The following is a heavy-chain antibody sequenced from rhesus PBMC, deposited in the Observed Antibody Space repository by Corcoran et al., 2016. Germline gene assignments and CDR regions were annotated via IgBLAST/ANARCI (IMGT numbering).Heavy chain of an antibody. J-gene: IGHJ4*01. CDR3: ARNPYYGSNYFDY. CDR2: IYGSGGST. D-gene: IGHD4-29*01. CDR1: GGSISDSYY. V-gene: IGHV4-92*01. Sequence: QVQLQESGPGLVKPSETLSLTCTVSGGSISDSYYWSWIRQPPGQGLEWMGRIYGSGGSTNYNPSLKSRVTISRDTSKNQCSLKLSSVTAADTAVYYCARNPYYGSNYFDYWGQGVLVTVSS.